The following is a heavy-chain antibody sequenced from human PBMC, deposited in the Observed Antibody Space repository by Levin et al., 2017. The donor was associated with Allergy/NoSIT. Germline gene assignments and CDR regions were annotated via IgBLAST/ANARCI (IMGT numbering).Heavy chain of an antibody. Sequence: LSLTCAASGFTFHDHAMHWVRQAPGKGLEWVSGISWNSDSIGYADSVKGRFTISRDNGKKSQYLQMNSLRHEDTALHYCARDIGTEWLAYPFDYWGQGTLVTVSS. CDR3: ARDIGTEWLAYPFDY. J-gene: IGHJ4*02. CDR1: GFTFHDHA. CDR2: ISWNSDSI. V-gene: IGHV3-9*01. D-gene: IGHD6-19*01.